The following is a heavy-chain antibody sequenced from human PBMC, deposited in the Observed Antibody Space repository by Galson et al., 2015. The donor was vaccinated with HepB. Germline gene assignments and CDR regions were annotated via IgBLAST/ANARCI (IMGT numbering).Heavy chain of an antibody. CDR3: ARDLGGWTDY. Sequence: SLRLSCAASGFTFSSYAMHWVRQAPGKGLEWVAVISYDGSNKYYADSVKGRFTISRDNSKNTLYLQMNSLRAEDTAVYYCARDLGGWTDYWGQGTLVTVSS. CDR2: ISYDGSNK. CDR1: GFTFSSYA. V-gene: IGHV3-30*04. D-gene: IGHD6-19*01. J-gene: IGHJ4*02.